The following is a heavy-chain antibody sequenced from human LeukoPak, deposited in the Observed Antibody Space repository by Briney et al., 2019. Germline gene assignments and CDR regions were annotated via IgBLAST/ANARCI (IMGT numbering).Heavy chain of an antibody. CDR2: IYTSGST. D-gene: IGHD2-2*01. CDR3: ARDWTGYCSSTSCYPSNWFDP. Sequence: SETLSLTCAVYGGSFSGYYWSWIRQPAGKGLEWIGRIYTSGSTNYNPSLKSRVTMSVDTSKNQFSLKLSSVTAADTAVYYCARDWTGYCSSTSCYPSNWFDPWGQGTLVTVSS. CDR1: GGSFSGYY. V-gene: IGHV4-4*07. J-gene: IGHJ5*02.